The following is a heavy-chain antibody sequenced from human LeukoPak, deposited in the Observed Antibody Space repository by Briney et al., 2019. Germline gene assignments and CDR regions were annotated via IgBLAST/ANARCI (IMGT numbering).Heavy chain of an antibody. D-gene: IGHD5-12*01. CDR1: GGSISSYY. CDR3: ARLVATIHYYYYMDV. Sequence: PSETLSLTCTVSGGSISSYYWSWIRQPPGKGLEWIGYIYTSGSTNYNPSLKSRVTISEDKSKNQFSLKLSSVTAADTAVYYCARLVATIHYYYYMDVWGKRTTVTVSS. J-gene: IGHJ6*03. V-gene: IGHV4-4*09. CDR2: IYTSGST.